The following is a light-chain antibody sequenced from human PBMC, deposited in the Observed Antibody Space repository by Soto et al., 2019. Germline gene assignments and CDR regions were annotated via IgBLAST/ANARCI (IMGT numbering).Light chain of an antibody. CDR2: RNN. V-gene: IGLV1-47*01. Sequence: QSVLTQPPSASGTPGQRVTISCSGSSSNIGSNYVYWYQQLPGTAPQLLIYRNNPRPSGVPDRFSGSKSGTSASLAISGRRSDDEADYYCAAWDDSLSVWVFGGGTKLTVL. CDR1: SSNIGSNY. CDR3: AAWDDSLSVWV. J-gene: IGLJ3*02.